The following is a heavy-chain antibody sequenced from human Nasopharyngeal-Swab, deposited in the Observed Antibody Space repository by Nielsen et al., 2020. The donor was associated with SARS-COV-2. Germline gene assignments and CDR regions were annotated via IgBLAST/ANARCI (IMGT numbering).Heavy chain of an antibody. V-gene: IGHV3-11*04. Sequence: GGSLRLSCTASGFTFSDYFMSWIRQAPGKGLEWVTYNSRSGSSIYYADSVKGRFTISRDNPKNSLFLQMNSLRAEDTAVYYCARDGQSRTNWFDPWGQGTVVTVSS. CDR2: NSRSGSSI. D-gene: IGHD2-8*01. CDR1: GFTFSDYF. J-gene: IGHJ5*02. CDR3: ARDGQSRTNWFDP.